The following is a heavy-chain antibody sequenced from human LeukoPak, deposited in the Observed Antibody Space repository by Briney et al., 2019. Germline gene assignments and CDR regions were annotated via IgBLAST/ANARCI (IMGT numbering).Heavy chain of an antibody. D-gene: IGHD6-13*01. CDR2: ISSSGSTI. V-gene: IGHV3-11*04. J-gene: IGHJ4*02. CDR1: GFTFSDYY. CDR3: ARALYSSSWYAFDY. Sequence: GGSLRLSCAASGFTFSDYYTSWIRQAPGKGLERVSYISSSGSTIYYADSVKGRFTISRDNAKNSLYLQMNSLRAEDTAVYYCARALYSSSWYAFDYWGQGTLVTVSS.